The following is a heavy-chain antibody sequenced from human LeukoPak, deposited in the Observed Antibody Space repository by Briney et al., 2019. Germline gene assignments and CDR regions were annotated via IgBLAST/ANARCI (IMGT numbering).Heavy chain of an antibody. CDR1: GGSISSYY. CDR3: ARAGAKEAGYYYYYMDV. Sequence: SETLSLTCTVSGGSISSYYWSWIRQPSGKGLEWIGYIYYSGSTNYNPSLKSRVTISVDTSKNQFSLKLSSVTAADTAVYYCARAGAKEAGYYYYYMDVWGKGTTVTVSS. D-gene: IGHD3-10*01. J-gene: IGHJ6*03. CDR2: IYYSGST. V-gene: IGHV4-59*01.